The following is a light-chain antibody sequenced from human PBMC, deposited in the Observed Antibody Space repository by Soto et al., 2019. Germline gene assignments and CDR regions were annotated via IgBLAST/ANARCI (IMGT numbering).Light chain of an antibody. CDR2: AAS. CDR1: QSVSDR. CDR3: QQRTNWPLTT. V-gene: IGKV3-15*01. Sequence: EIVMTQSPDTLSVSPGESATLSCRASQSVSDRVVWYQQKSGQAPSRLIYAASTRAAGVPARFSGSGSGTEFTLTISSLQSEDFAIYYCQQRTNWPLTTFGHGTRLEI. J-gene: IGKJ5*01.